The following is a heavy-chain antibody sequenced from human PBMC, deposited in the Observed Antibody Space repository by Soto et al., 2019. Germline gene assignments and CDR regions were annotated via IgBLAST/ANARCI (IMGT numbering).Heavy chain of an antibody. CDR1: GFTFSSYA. V-gene: IGHV3-64*01. CDR3: ASVITSPGFDY. J-gene: IGHJ4*02. D-gene: IGHD3-22*01. CDR2: ISSNGGTT. Sequence: GGSLRLSCAASGFTFSSYAMHWVRQAPGKGLEYVSAISSNGGTTYYANSVKGRFTNSRDNSKNTLYLQMGSLRAEDMAVYYCASVITSPGFDYWGQGTLVTVSS.